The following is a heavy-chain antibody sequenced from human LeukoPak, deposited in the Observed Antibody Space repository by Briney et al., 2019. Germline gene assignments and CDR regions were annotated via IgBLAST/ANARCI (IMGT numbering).Heavy chain of an antibody. CDR1: GYTLTSYD. J-gene: IGHJ4*02. CDR2: MNPNSGNT. D-gene: IGHD3-10*01. CDR3: ARGTRYYGSGSYYY. V-gene: IGHV1-8*01. Sequence: ASVKVSCKASGYTLTSYDINWVRQANGQGLEWMGWMNPNSGNTGYAQKFQGRVTMTRNTSISTAYMELSSLRSEDTAVYYCARGTRYYGSGSYYYWGQGTLVTVSS.